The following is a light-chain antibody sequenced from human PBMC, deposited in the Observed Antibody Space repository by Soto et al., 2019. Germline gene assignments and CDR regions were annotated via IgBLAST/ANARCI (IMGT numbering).Light chain of an antibody. CDR1: SSDVGGYNY. Sequence: QSALTQPRSVSGSPGQSVTISCTGTSSDVGGYNYVSWYQQHPGKAPKLMIYDVSKRPSGVPDRFSGSKSGNTASLTISGLQAEDEADYYCCSYAGSYTLWLFGGGTKLTV. J-gene: IGLJ3*02. CDR2: DVS. CDR3: CSYAGSYTLWL. V-gene: IGLV2-11*01.